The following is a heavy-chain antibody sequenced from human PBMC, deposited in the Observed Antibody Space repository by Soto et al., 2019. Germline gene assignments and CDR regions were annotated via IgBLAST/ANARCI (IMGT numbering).Heavy chain of an antibody. V-gene: IGHV1-69*15. Sequence: QLQLVQSGAEVKKPGSSVKVSCRASGGTFRSYAINWVRQAPGQGLEWMGRIIPMFGTPNYAQRVQGRVTITADESTRTAYMELRSLRSEDTAVYYCARGVVTAGITYYYYAMDVWGQGTTVTVSS. CDR3: ARGVVTAGITYYYYAMDV. CDR2: IIPMFGTP. J-gene: IGHJ6*02. D-gene: IGHD6-13*01. CDR1: GGTFRSYA.